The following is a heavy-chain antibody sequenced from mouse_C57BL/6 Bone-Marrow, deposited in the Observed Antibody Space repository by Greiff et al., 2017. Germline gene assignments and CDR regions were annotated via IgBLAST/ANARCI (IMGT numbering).Heavy chain of an antibody. J-gene: IGHJ4*01. Sequence: DVKLVESGGGLVQPGGSLKLSCAASGFTFSDYYMYWVRQTPEKRLEWVAYISTGGGSTYYPDTVKGRFTISRDNAKNTLYLQMSRLKSEDTAMYYCARGDYYGSSYGYAMDYWGQGTSGTVSS. CDR3: ARGDYYGSSYGYAMDY. V-gene: IGHV5-12*01. CDR2: ISTGGGST. D-gene: IGHD1-1*01. CDR1: GFTFSDYY.